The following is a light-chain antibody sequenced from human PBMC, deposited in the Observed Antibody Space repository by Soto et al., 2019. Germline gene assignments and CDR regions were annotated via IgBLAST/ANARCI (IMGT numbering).Light chain of an antibody. CDR3: QQSYSTLGT. CDR1: HSINNY. J-gene: IGKJ1*01. V-gene: IGKV1-39*01. Sequence: QMTQSPSSLSAYVGDRVIITCRADHSINNYLNWYQQKPVQVPKLLIYAASTLQSGVPSRFSGSGSGRVFTLTINSLQPEDFATYYCQQSYSTLGTFGRGTRVEI. CDR2: AAS.